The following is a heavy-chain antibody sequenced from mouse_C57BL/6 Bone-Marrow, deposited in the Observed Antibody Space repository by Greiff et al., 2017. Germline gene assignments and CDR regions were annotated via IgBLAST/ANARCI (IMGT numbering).Heavy chain of an antibody. V-gene: IGHV1-53*01. J-gene: IGHJ2*01. CDR1: GYTFTSYW. CDR2: INPCNGGT. Sequence: QVQLQQPGTELVKPGASVKLSCKASGYTFTSYWMHWVKQRPGQGLEWIGNINPCNGGTNYNEKFKSKATLTVDKSSSTVYMELSSLTSEDSAVYECAIQTTVVAPYYFDYGGQGTTLTVSS. D-gene: IGHD1-1*01. CDR3: AIQTTVVAPYYFDY.